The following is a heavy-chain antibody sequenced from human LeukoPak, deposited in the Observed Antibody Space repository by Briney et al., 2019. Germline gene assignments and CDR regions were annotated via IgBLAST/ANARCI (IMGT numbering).Heavy chain of an antibody. CDR3: ARGRYSSSWYFDY. Sequence: GGSLRLSCAASGFTFSSYSMNWVRQAPGKGLEWVSSISSSSSYIYYADSVKGRFTISRDNAKNSPYLQVNSLRAEDTAVYYCARGRYSSSWYFDYWGQGTLVTVSS. V-gene: IGHV3-21*01. CDR1: GFTFSSYS. J-gene: IGHJ4*02. D-gene: IGHD6-13*01. CDR2: ISSSSSYI.